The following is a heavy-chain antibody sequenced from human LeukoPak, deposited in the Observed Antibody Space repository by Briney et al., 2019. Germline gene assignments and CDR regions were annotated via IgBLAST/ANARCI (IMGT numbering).Heavy chain of an antibody. Sequence: ASVKVSCKASGYTFNSYGISWMRQAPGQGLEWMGWISTYNGYANYAQRLQGRVTMTTETSTSTAYMELRSLRSDDTAVYYCARNSSDWYGYMDVWGKGTTVTVSS. CDR2: ISTYNGYA. CDR3: ARNSSDWYGYMDV. D-gene: IGHD6-19*01. J-gene: IGHJ6*04. CDR1: GYTFNSYG. V-gene: IGHV1-18*01.